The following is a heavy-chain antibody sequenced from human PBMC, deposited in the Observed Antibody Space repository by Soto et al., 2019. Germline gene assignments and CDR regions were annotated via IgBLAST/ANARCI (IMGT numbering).Heavy chain of an antibody. CDR3: ARRMGYYDSSGYYSTFDY. D-gene: IGHD3-22*01. CDR2: ISSSSSYI. J-gene: IGHJ4*02. V-gene: IGHV3-21*01. CDR1: GFTFSSYS. Sequence: EVQLVESGGGLVKPGGSLRLSCAASGFTFSSYSMNWVRQAPGKGLEWVSSISSSSSYIYYADSVKGRFTISRDNAKNSLYLQMNSLRAEDTDVYYCARRMGYYDSSGYYSTFDYWGQGTLVTVSS.